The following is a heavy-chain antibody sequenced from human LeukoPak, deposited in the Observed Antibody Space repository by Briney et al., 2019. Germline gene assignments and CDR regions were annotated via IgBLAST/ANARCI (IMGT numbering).Heavy chain of an antibody. CDR3: AGDYYGSGNYYKH. CDR2: IFHSGTT. D-gene: IGHD3-10*01. Sequence: SETLSLTCTVSGGSISRDYWSWIRQPPGKRLEWIGYIFHSGTTKYNPSLKSRVTISIDMSKNQFSLKPSSVTAADTAVYYCAGDYYGSGNYYKHWGQGTLVTVSS. CDR1: GGSISRDY. V-gene: IGHV4-59*08. J-gene: IGHJ1*01.